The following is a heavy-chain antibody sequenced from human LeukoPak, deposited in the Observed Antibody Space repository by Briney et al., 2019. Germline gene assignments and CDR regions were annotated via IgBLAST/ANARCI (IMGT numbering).Heavy chain of an antibody. J-gene: IGHJ4*02. Sequence: SETLSLTCTVSGGSISNSSSYWGWIRQPPGKGLEWIGSIYYSGSTYYNPSLKSRVTISVDTSKNQFSLKLSPVTAADTAVYYCARHSPVGIFYFDYWGQGTLVTVSS. CDR3: ARHSPVGIFYFDY. CDR2: IYYSGST. D-gene: IGHD1-26*01. V-gene: IGHV4-39*01. CDR1: GGSISNSSSY.